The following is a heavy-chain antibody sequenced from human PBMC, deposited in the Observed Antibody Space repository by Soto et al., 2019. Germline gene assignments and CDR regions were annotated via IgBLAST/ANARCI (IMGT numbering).Heavy chain of an antibody. V-gene: IGHV1-18*01. D-gene: IGHD3-22*01. Sequence: ASVKVSCKASGYTFNSYGISWVRQAPGQGLEWMGWISAYNGNTNYAQKFQGRVTMTTDTSTSTAYMELRSLRSDDTAVYFCARDLDTSGFFVYWGQGTLVTVSS. J-gene: IGHJ4*02. CDR2: ISAYNGNT. CDR3: ARDLDTSGFFVY. CDR1: GYTFNSYG.